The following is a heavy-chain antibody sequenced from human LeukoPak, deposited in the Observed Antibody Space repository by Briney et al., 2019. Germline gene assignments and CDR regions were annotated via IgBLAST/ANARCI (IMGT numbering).Heavy chain of an antibody. V-gene: IGHV3-11*01. Sequence: GGSLRLSCAASGFTFSDYYMTWIRQAPGKGLEWLSYISWSSSTIYYADSVKGRFTISRDNAKNSLYLQMNSLRAEDTAVYYCARDSGRYFDWLVFDYWGQGTLVTVSS. J-gene: IGHJ4*02. D-gene: IGHD3-9*01. CDR1: GFTFSDYY. CDR3: ARDSGRYFDWLVFDY. CDR2: ISWSSSTI.